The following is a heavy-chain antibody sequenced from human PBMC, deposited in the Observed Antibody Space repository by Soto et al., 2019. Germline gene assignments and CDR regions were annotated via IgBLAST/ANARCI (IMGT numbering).Heavy chain of an antibody. V-gene: IGHV5-51*01. J-gene: IGHJ5*02. CDR3: AMPGTGARPQGAWFAP. CDR2: IYPGDSDT. Sequence: PGESLKISCKGSGYSFTSYWIGWVRQMPGKGLEWMGIIYPGDSDTRYSPSFQGQVTISADKSISTAYLQWSSLKASDTAMYYCAMPGTGARPQGAWFAPWGQGTLVTVSS. CDR1: GYSFTSYW.